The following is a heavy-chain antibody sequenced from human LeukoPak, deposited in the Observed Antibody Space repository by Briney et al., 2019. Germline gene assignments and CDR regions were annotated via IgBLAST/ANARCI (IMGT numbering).Heavy chain of an antibody. CDR2: IYYSGST. Sequence: SETLSLTCTVSGGSISSYYWSWIRQPPGKGLEWIGYIYYSGSTNYNPSLKSRVTISVDTSKNQFSLKLSSVTAADTAVYYCARTWGKRSSGYYMDVWGKGTTVTVSS. V-gene: IGHV4-59*01. CDR1: GGSISSYY. CDR3: ARTWGKRSSGYYMDV. D-gene: IGHD3-16*01. J-gene: IGHJ6*03.